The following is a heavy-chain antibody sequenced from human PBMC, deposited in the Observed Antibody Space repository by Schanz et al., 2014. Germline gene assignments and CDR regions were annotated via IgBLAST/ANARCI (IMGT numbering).Heavy chain of an antibody. CDR1: GFTFSSYA. Sequence: VQLVESGGGVVQPGRSLRLSCAASGFTFSSYAMRWVRQAPGKGLVWVSRTSNDGSFTTFADSVKGRFTISRDNAKNTLYLQMNSLRAEDTAVYYCVRDTDYHFDYWGQGTLVTVSS. J-gene: IGHJ4*02. V-gene: IGHV3-74*01. CDR2: TSNDGSFT. D-gene: IGHD4-17*01. CDR3: VRDTDYHFDY.